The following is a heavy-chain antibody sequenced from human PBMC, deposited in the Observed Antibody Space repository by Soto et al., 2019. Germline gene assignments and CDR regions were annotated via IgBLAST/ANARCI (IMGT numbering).Heavy chain of an antibody. J-gene: IGHJ6*02. CDR3: ARVSANHYYYYGMDV. CDR1: GYTFTSYA. CDR2: INAGNGNT. Sequence: EASVKVSCKASGYTFTSYAMHWVRQAPGQRLEWMGWINAGNGNTKYSQKFQGRVTITRDTSASTAYMELSSLRSEDTAVYYCARVSANHYYYYGMDVWGQGTTVTVSS. D-gene: IGHD3-10*01. V-gene: IGHV1-3*01.